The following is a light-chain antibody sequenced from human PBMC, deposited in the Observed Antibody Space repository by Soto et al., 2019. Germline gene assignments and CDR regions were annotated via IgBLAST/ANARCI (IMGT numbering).Light chain of an antibody. CDR2: DAS. CDR1: QSISTW. J-gene: IGKJ1*01. CDR3: QQYNSYST. Sequence: DIQMTQSPSTLSASVGDRVXXXXRASQSISTWLAWYQQKPGKAPKLLIYDASRLESGVPSRFSGSGSGTEFTLTISSLQPEDFASYYCQQYNSYSTFGQGTKVDIK. V-gene: IGKV1-5*01.